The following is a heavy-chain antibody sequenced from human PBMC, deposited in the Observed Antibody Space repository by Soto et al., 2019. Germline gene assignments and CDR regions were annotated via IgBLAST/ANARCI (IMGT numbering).Heavy chain of an antibody. CDR3: ARIVEEWLRLALVRFDP. CDR1: GFSLSNARMG. V-gene: IGHV2-26*01. CDR2: IFSNDEK. J-gene: IGHJ5*02. D-gene: IGHD5-12*01. Sequence: QVTLKESGPVLVKPTETLTLTCTVSGFSLSNARMGVSWIRQPPGKALEWLAHIFSNDEKSYSTSLKSRLTISTDNSKSQVVLTMTNMEPVDTATYYCARIVEEWLRLALVRFDPWGQGTLVTVSS.